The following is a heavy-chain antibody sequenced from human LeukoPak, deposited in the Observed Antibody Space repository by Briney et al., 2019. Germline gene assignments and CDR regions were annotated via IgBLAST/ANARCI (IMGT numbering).Heavy chain of an antibody. Sequence: SETLSLTCTVSGGSISSGGYYWSWIRQPAGKGLEWIGRIYTSGNTDYNPSLRSRATISVDTSRNQFSLELSSVTAADTAVYYCANVAPTPRWYYDSSGYLDYWGQGTLVTVSS. CDR3: ANVAPTPRWYYDSSGYLDY. J-gene: IGHJ4*02. CDR2: IYTSGNT. D-gene: IGHD3-22*01. CDR1: GGSISSGGYY. V-gene: IGHV4-61*02.